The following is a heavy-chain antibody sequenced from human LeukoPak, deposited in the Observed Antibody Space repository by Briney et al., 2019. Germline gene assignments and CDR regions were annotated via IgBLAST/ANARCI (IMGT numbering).Heavy chain of an antibody. CDR3: ARDKILGATHFDY. CDR1: GFTFSSYW. Sequence: QSGGSLRLSCAASGFTFSSYWMSWVRQAPGKGLEWVANIKQDGSEKYYVDSVKGRFTISRDNAKTSLYLRMNSLRAEDTAVYYCARDKILGATHFDYWGQGTLVTVSS. CDR2: IKQDGSEK. J-gene: IGHJ4*02. V-gene: IGHV3-7*01. D-gene: IGHD1-26*01.